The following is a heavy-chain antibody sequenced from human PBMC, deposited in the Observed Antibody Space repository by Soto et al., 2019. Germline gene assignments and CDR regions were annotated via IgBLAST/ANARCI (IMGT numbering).Heavy chain of an antibody. D-gene: IGHD2-8*01. Sequence: PGGSLRLSCAASGFTFSSYAMSWVRQAPGKGLEWVSAISGSGGSTYYADSVKGRFTISRDNPKNTLYLQMKSLRAEDTAVYYCVKLTESARMVYSSPGAFDIWGQGTMVTVSS. J-gene: IGHJ3*02. CDR1: GFTFSSYA. V-gene: IGHV3-23*01. CDR2: ISGSGGST. CDR3: VKLTESARMVYSSPGAFDI.